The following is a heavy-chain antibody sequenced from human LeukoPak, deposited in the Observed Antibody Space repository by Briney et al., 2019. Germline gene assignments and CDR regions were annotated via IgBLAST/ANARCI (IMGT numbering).Heavy chain of an antibody. Sequence: PGGSLRLSCAASGFPFSSYAMSWVRQAPGKGLEWISAIDDGGTSTYYADSVKGRFPISRDNSKSTLYLQMNSLRADDTAVYYCAKRVPYSSSSVYFDCWGQGTLVTVSS. J-gene: IGHJ4*02. CDR3: AKRVPYSSSSVYFDC. D-gene: IGHD6-6*01. V-gene: IGHV3-23*01. CDR2: IDDGGTST. CDR1: GFPFSSYA.